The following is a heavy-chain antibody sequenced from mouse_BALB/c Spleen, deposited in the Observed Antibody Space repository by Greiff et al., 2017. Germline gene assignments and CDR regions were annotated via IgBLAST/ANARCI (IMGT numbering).Heavy chain of an antibody. V-gene: IGHV1-61*01. D-gene: IGHD1-1*01. CDR1: GYTFTSYW. Sequence: QVQLKESGPELVKPGASVKMSCKASGYTFTSYWMNWVKQRPGQGLEWIGMIDPSDSETHYNQMFKDKATLTVDKSSSTAYMQLSSLTSEDSAVYYCARGDYYGSSSYYFDYWGQGTTLTVSS. CDR3: ARGDYYGSSSYYFDY. CDR2: IDPSDSET. J-gene: IGHJ2*01.